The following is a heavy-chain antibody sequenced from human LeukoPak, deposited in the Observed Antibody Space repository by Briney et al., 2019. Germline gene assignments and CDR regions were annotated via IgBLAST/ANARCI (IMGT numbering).Heavy chain of an antibody. CDR3: ARGRLRYNWNYGGGGWFDP. D-gene: IGHD1-7*01. J-gene: IGHJ5*02. V-gene: IGHV4-34*01. Sequence: PSETLSFTCAVYGGSFSGYYWSWIRQPPGKGLEWIGEINHSGSTNYNPSLKSRVTISVDTSKNQFSLKLSSVTAADTAVYYCARGRLRYNWNYGGGGWFDPWGQGTLVTVSS. CDR2: INHSGST. CDR1: GGSFSGYY.